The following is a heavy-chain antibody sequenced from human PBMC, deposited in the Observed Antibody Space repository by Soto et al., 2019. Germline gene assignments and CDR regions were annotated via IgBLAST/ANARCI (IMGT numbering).Heavy chain of an antibody. CDR2: IYYSGST. D-gene: IGHD3-3*01. J-gene: IGHJ4*02. CDR1: GGSISSSSYY. CDR3: ARHIGTIFGVVIDTGYFDY. Sequence: PSETLSLTCTVSGGSISSSSYYWGWIRQPPGKGLEWIGSIYYSGSTYYNPSLKSRVTISVDTSKNQFSLKLRSVTAADTAVYYCARHIGTIFGVVIDTGYFDYWGQGTLVTVSS. V-gene: IGHV4-39*01.